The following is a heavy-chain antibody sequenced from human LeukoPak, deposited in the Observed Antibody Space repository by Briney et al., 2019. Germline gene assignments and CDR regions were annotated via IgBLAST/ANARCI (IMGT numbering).Heavy chain of an antibody. CDR2: IRYDGSNK. V-gene: IGHV3-30*02. D-gene: IGHD2-2*01. J-gene: IGHJ4*02. CDR3: AKDRSSASSPKSPIDY. CDR1: GFTFSSYG. Sequence: GGSLRLSCAASGFTFSSYGMHWVRQAPGKGLEWVAFIRYDGSNKYYADSVKGRFTISRDNSKNTLYLQMNSLRAEDTAVYYCAKDRSSASSPKSPIDYWGQGTLVTVSS.